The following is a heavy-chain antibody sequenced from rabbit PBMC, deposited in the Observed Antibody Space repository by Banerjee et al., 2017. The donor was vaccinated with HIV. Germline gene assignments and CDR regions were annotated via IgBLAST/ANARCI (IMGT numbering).Heavy chain of an antibody. J-gene: IGHJ4*01. V-gene: IGHV1S43*01. CDR3: ARDLAAVTGWNFGL. Sequence: APGKGLGLIACIYSSNGDKWYASWVNGRFTISRSTSLNTVDLKMTSLTAADTATYFCARDLAAVTGWNFGLWGPGTLVTVS. CDR2: IYSSNGDK. D-gene: IGHD7-1*01.